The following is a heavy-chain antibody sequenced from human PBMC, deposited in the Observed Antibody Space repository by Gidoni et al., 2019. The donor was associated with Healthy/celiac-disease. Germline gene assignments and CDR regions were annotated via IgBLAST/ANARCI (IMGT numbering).Heavy chain of an antibody. CDR1: GYSISSGYY. D-gene: IGHD1-26*01. V-gene: IGHV4-38-2*01. J-gene: IGHJ3*02. Sequence: QVQLQESCPGLVKPSETLSLTCAVSGYSISSGYYWVWIRQPPGKGLEWIGSIYHSGSTYYKPSLKSRVTISVDTSKNQFSLKLSSVTAAETAVYYCARVADSGSQGAFDIWGQGTMVTVSS. CDR2: IYHSGST. CDR3: ARVADSGSQGAFDI.